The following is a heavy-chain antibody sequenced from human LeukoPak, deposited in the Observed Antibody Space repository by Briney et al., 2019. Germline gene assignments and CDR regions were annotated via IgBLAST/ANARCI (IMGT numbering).Heavy chain of an antibody. CDR3: ARAINDFWRGYPGYYFDY. CDR2: IYYSGST. D-gene: IGHD3-3*01. J-gene: IGHJ4*02. V-gene: IGHV4-31*03. CDR1: GGSISSGGYY. Sequence: SQTLSLTCTVSGGSISSGGYYWSWIRQHPGKGLEWIGYIYYSGSTYYNPSLKSRVTISVDTSKNQFSPKLSSVTAADTAVYYCARAINDFWRGYPGYYFDYWGQGILVTVSS.